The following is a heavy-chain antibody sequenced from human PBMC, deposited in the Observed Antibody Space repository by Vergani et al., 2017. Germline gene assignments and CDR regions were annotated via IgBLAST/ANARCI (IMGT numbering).Heavy chain of an antibody. D-gene: IGHD6-13*01. CDR2: INWNSDSI. CDR3: VKDIAASGNYWYFDL. CDR1: GFHFDDYD. J-gene: IGHJ2*01. V-gene: IGHV3-9*01. Sequence: VQLVESGGGLVQPGRSLRLYCAASGFHFDDYDMHWVRQAPGKGLEWVSGINWNSDSIAYADSVKGRFTISRDNAKNSLYLQMNSLRAEDTALYYCVKDIAASGNYWYFDLWGRGTLVTVSS.